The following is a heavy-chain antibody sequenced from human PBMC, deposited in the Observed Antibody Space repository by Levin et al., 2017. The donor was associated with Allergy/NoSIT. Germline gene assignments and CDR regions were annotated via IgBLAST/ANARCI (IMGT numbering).Heavy chain of an antibody. Sequence: ASVKVSCKASGGTFSSYAISWVRQAPGQGLEWMGGIIPIFGTANYAQKFQGRVTITADESTSTAYMELSSLRSEDTAVYYCARLGSMSGYSSGGTDYWGQGTLVTVSS. CDR1: GGTFSSYA. J-gene: IGHJ4*02. CDR2: IIPIFGTA. D-gene: IGHD6-19*01. CDR3: ARLGSMSGYSSGGTDY. V-gene: IGHV1-69*13.